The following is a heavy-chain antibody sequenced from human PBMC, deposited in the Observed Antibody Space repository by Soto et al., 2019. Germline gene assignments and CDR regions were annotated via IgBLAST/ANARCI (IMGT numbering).Heavy chain of an antibody. J-gene: IGHJ5*02. V-gene: IGHV4-4*02. D-gene: IGHD1-26*01. Sequence: SETLSLTCAVSGGSISSSNWWSWVRQPPGKGLEWIGEIYHSGSTNYNPSLKSRVTISVDKSKNQFSLKLSSVTAADTAVYYCAGSGSYYNRFDPWGQGTLVTVSS. CDR3: AGSGSYYNRFDP. CDR1: GGSISSSNW. CDR2: IYHSGST.